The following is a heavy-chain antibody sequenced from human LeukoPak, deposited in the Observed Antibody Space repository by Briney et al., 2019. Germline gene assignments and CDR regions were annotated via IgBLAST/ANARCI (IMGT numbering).Heavy chain of an antibody. CDR2: INPSGGST. CDR1: GYTFTSYY. J-gene: IGHJ6*03. V-gene: IGHV1-46*01. Sequence: ASVTVSCKASGYTFTSYYMHWVRQAPGQGLEWMGIINPSGGSTSYAQKFQGRVTMTRDMSTSTVYMELSSLRSEDTAVYYCARTAVYSSSSVYYYYYYMDVWGKGTTVTVSS. CDR3: ARTAVYSSSSVYYYYYYMDV. D-gene: IGHD6-6*01.